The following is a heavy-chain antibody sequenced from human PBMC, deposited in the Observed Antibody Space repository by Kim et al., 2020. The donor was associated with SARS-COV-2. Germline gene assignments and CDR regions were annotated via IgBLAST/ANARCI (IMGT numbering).Heavy chain of an antibody. D-gene: IGHD3-10*01. CDR3: PIDKSGIVRY. CDR1: GFTFSSYG. J-gene: IGHJ4*02. CDR2: IRYDGSNK. V-gene: IGHV3-30*02. Sequence: GGSLRLSCAASGFTFSSYGMHWVRQAPGKGLEWVVVIRYDGSNKYYADSVKGRFTISRDNSKNTLYLQMTSLRAEDTAVYCCPIDKSGIVRYWGQGTLVTFSS.